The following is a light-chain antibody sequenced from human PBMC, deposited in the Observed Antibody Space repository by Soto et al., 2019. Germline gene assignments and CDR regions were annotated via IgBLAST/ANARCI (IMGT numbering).Light chain of an antibody. Sequence: EIVLTQSPGTLSVSPGERATLSCRASQSISSNDLAWCQQKPGQAPSLLIYGASSRATGIPDRFSGSGSGTDFTLTISRLEPEDSAIYYCQQYGIWTFGQGTKVEIK. CDR3: QQYGIWT. CDR1: QSISSND. J-gene: IGKJ1*01. CDR2: GAS. V-gene: IGKV3-20*01.